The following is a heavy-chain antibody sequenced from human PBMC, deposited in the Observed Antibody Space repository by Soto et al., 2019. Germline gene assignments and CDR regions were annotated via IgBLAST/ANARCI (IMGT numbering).Heavy chain of an antibody. CDR3: AIWGSYYGWFDP. D-gene: IGHD1-26*01. CDR1: VGTFSSYA. V-gene: IGHV1-69*01. CDR2: IIPIFGTA. J-gene: IGHJ5*02. Sequence: QVQLVQSGAEVKKPGSSVKVSCKASVGTFSSYAISWVRQAPGQGLEWMGGIIPIFGTANYAQTFQGRVTITADESTSTAYMDLSSLRSEDTAVYYCAIWGSYYGWFDPWGQGTLVTVSS.